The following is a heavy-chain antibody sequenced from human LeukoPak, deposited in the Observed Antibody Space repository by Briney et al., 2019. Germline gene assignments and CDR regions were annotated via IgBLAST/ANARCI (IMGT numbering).Heavy chain of an antibody. D-gene: IGHD3-22*01. CDR2: IRSKANSYAT. V-gene: IGHV3-73*01. J-gene: IGHJ4*02. CDR3: TSHDYYDSSAARY. CDR1: GFSFSGSA. Sequence: PGGSLKLSCAASGFSFSGSAMHWVRQASGKGLEWVGRIRSKANSYATAYAASVRGRFTISRDDSKTTAYLQMNSLKTEDTAVYYCTSHDYYDSSAARYWGQGTLVTVSS.